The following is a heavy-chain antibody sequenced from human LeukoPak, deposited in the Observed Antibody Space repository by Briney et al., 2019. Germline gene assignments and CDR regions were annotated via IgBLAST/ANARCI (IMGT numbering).Heavy chain of an antibody. J-gene: IGHJ4*02. Sequence: PGGSLRLSCVASGFTFSNYAMSWVRQAPGKGLEWFSAITGSGTNRYYADSLKGRFTTSRDNSKNTVFLQMNSLRHEDTAIYYCVIWGDYDVLTGYYVPDYWGQGTLVTVAS. CDR2: ITGSGTNR. V-gene: IGHV3-23*01. CDR1: GFTFSNYA. CDR3: VIWGDYDVLTGYYVPDY. D-gene: IGHD3-9*01.